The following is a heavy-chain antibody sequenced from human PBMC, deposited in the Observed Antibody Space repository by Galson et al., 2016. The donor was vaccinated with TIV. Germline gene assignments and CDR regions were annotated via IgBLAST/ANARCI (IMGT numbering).Heavy chain of an antibody. CDR3: ARTVTENVYYSGLDV. D-gene: IGHD2-21*02. Sequence: SLRLSCAASGFTFSGYAMHWVRQAPGKGLEWLAVISYDGNDKYYSDSVKGRFTISRDNSKDTLFLQMKSLRGEDTAVYYCARTVTENVYYSGLDVWGRGTTVTVSS. CDR1: GFTFSGYA. J-gene: IGHJ6*02. CDR2: ISYDGNDK. V-gene: IGHV3-30*04.